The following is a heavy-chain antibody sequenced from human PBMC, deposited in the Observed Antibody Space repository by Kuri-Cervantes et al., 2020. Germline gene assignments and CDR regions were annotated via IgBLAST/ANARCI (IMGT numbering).Heavy chain of an antibody. CDR3: ARRGGSGYYRTRPFDY. D-gene: IGHD3-22*01. V-gene: IGHV4-34*01. CDR1: GGSFSGYY. CDR2: INHSGST. J-gene: IGHJ4*02. Sequence: SETLSLTCAVYGGSFSGYYWSWIRQPPGKGLEWIGEINHSGSTNYNPSLKSRVTTSVDTSKNQFSLKLSSVTAADTAVYYCARRGGSGYYRTRPFDYWGQGTLVTVSS.